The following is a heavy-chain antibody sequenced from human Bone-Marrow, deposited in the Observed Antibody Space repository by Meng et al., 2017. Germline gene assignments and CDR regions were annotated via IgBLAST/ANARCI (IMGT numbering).Heavy chain of an antibody. V-gene: IGHV4-59*01. D-gene: IGHD2-15*01. CDR3: ARDKRDIVVVVANNNYYYYGMDV. Sequence: SETLSLTCTVSGGSISSYYWSWIRQPPGKGLEWIGYIYYSGSTNYNPSLKSRVTISVDTSKNQFSLKLSSVTAADTAVYYCARDKRDIVVVVANNNYYYYGMDVWGQGTTVTVSS. CDR2: IYYSGST. J-gene: IGHJ6*02. CDR1: GGSISSYY.